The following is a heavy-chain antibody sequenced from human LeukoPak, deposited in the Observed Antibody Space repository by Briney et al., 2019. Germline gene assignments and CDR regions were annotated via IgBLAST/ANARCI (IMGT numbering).Heavy chain of an antibody. J-gene: IGHJ6*03. CDR1: GYTFTSYG. CDR3: ARRSSWYDGYYYYMDV. Sequence: ASVKVSCKASGYTFTSYGISRVRQAPGQGLEWMGWISAYNGNTNYAQKLQGRVTMTTDTSTSTAYMELRSLRSDDTAVYYCARRSSWYDGYYYYMDVWGKGTTVTVSS. V-gene: IGHV1-18*01. D-gene: IGHD6-13*01. CDR2: ISAYNGNT.